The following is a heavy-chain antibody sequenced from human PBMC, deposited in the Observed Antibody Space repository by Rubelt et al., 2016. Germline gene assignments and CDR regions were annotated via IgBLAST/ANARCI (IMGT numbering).Heavy chain of an antibody. D-gene: IGHD5-24*01. V-gene: IGHV1-46*01. CDR2: INPSGGST. CDR1: GYTFTSYY. CDR3: ARTKTVEMATIPLAY. J-gene: IGHJ4*02. Sequence: QVQLVQSGAEVKKPGASVKVSCKASGYTFTSYYMHWVRQAPGQGLEWMGIINPSGGSTSYAQEFQGRVTMTRDTSTSTVHMELSSLRSEETAVYYCARTKTVEMATIPLAYWGQGTLVTVSS.